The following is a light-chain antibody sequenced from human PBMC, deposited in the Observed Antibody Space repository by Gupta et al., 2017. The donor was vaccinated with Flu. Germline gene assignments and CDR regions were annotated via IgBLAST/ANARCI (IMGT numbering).Light chain of an antibody. Sequence: DIQMTQSPSSLSASVGDRVTISCRASQHISASLNWYQQKPGQAPKLLIFAASRLHSGVPSRFVGSGSGTDFTLTISRLQPEDFATFYCQQSYNTPWTFGQGTKVEIK. CDR2: AAS. CDR3: QQSYNTPWT. J-gene: IGKJ1*01. CDR1: QHISAS. V-gene: IGKV1-39*01.